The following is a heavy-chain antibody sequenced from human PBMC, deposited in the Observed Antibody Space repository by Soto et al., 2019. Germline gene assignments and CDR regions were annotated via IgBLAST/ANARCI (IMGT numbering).Heavy chain of an antibody. CDR2: ISGNGGST. V-gene: IGHV3-23*01. J-gene: IGHJ4*02. Sequence: PGGSLRLSCTASGFTFNIFAMSWVRQAPGKGLEWVSGISGNGGSTYYADSVKGRFTISRDNSKNTLYLQMNSLRAEDTAVYYSAKDPRSSGYYDYWGQGTLVTVSS. CDR1: GFTFNIFA. CDR3: AKDPRSSGYYDY. D-gene: IGHD3-22*01.